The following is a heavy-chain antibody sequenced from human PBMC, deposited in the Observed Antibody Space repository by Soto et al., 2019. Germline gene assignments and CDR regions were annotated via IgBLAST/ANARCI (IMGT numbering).Heavy chain of an antibody. J-gene: IGHJ4*02. Sequence: GASVKVSCKASGYTFTGYYMHWVRQAPGQGLEWMGWINPNSGGTNYAQKFQGRVTMTRDTSISTAYMELSRLRSDDTAVYYCARGVSSGWYADGLFDYWGQGTLVTVSS. D-gene: IGHD6-19*01. CDR2: INPNSGGT. CDR3: ARGVSSGWYADGLFDY. CDR1: GYTFTGYY. V-gene: IGHV1-2*02.